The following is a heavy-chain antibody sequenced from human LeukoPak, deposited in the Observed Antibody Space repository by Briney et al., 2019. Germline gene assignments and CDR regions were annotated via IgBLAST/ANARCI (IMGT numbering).Heavy chain of an antibody. V-gene: IGHV3-48*01. D-gene: IGHD6-6*01. CDR3: ATSGAVRNYYFDY. CDR1: GFTVITND. CDR2: ISSSGSPI. Sequence: GGSLRLSCAASGFTVITNDMTWVRQAPGKGLEWISYISSSGSPIYYADSVKGRFTISRDDANDSLYLQMNSLRAEDTAVYYCATSGAVRNYYFDYWGQGTLVSVSS. J-gene: IGHJ4*02.